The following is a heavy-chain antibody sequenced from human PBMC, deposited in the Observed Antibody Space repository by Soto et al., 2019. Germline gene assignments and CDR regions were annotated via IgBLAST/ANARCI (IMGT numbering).Heavy chain of an antibody. CDR3: EVTTGY. Sequence: QVQVVQSRAEVKKPGASVRVSCKTSGYTFTDYDINWVRQAAGQGLEYMGWMSPDSGNTGYSQQFQGRVTMTSNTSTSTAYMEPSSLTSDDTAVYYCEVTTGYWGQGTMVTVSS. CDR1: GYTFTDYD. V-gene: IGHV1-8*02. CDR2: MSPDSGNT. J-gene: IGHJ4*02. D-gene: IGHD1-1*01.